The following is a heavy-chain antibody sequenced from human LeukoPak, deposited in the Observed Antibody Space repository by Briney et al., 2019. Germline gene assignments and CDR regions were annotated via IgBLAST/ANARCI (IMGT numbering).Heavy chain of an antibody. D-gene: IGHD5-12*01. Sequence: TSETLSPTCTVSGGSISSYYWSWIRQPPGKGLEWIGYIYYSGSTNYNPSLKSRVTISVDTSKNQFSLKLSSVTAADTAVYYCASEDATSSGLWDYWGQGTLATVSS. J-gene: IGHJ4*02. V-gene: IGHV4-59*01. CDR2: IYYSGST. CDR1: GGSISSYY. CDR3: ASEDATSSGLWDY.